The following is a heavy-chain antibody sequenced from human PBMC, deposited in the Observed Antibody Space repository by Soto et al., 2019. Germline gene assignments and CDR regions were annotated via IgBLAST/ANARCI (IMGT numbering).Heavy chain of an antibody. CDR3: AKDASSGITSFDL. Sequence: AGGSLRLSCAASGFIFSNYAMHWVRQAPGKGLEWVSTISGSGGSTYYADSVKGRFTISRDNSKNTLYLQMNSLRAEDTALYYCAKDASSGITSFDLWGRGTLVTVSS. V-gene: IGHV3-23*01. CDR2: ISGSGGST. J-gene: IGHJ2*01. CDR1: GFIFSNYA. D-gene: IGHD3-3*01.